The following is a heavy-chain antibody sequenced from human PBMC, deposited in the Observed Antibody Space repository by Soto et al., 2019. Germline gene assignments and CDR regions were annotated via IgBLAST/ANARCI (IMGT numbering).Heavy chain of an antibody. J-gene: IGHJ4*02. V-gene: IGHV1-3*01. CDR2: INAGNGNT. CDR1: GYTFTSYA. Sequence: ASVKVSCKASGYTFTSYAMHWVRQAPGQRLEWMGWINAGNGNTKYSQKFQGRVTITRDTSASTAYMELSSLRSEDTAVYYCARGFYDYIWGSYRFSDYWGQGTLVTVSS. D-gene: IGHD3-16*02. CDR3: ARGFYDYIWGSYRFSDY.